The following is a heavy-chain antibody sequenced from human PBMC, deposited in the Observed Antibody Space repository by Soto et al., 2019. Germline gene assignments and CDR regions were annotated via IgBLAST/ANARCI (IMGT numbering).Heavy chain of an antibody. D-gene: IGHD6-13*01. J-gene: IGHJ4*02. CDR3: ARGTGPTTATSTYSSKWGFDY. CDR1: GFTVSSNY. V-gene: IGHV3-23*01. CDR2: IGGGGSDT. Sequence: GSLRLSCAASGFTVSSNYMSWVRQAPGKGLEWVSAIGGGGSDTYYADSVRGRFTISRDNSKNTLYLQMNSLRVEDTAVYNCARGTGPTTATSTYSSKWGFDYWGQGALVTVSS.